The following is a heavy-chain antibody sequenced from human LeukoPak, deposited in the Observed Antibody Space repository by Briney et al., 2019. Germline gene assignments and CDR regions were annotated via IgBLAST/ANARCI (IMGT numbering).Heavy chain of an antibody. D-gene: IGHD3-9*01. CDR1: GYSISSGYY. CDR3: AREYYDILTGVTQIDY. J-gene: IGHJ4*02. V-gene: IGHV4-38-2*02. Sequence: PSETLSLTCTVSGYSISSGYYWGWIRQPPGRGLEWIGSIYHSGSTYYNPSLKSRVTISVDTSKNQFSLKLSSVTAADTAVYYCAREYYDILTGVTQIDYWGQGTLVTVSS. CDR2: IYHSGST.